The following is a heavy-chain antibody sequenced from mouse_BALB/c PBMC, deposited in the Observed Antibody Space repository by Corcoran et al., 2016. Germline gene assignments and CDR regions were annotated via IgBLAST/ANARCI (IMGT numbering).Heavy chain of an antibody. D-gene: IGHD1-1*01. J-gene: IGHJ3*01. V-gene: IGHV1S34*01. Sequence: LVKTGASVKISCKTSGYSFAGYYMHWVKQSHGKSLEWIGYISCYNGATSYNQKFKGKATLTVDTSSSTAYMQFNSLTSEDSAVYYCARGGYYGSSIFAYWGQGTLVTVSA. CDR2: ISCYNGAT. CDR1: GYSFAGYY. CDR3: ARGGYYGSSIFAY.